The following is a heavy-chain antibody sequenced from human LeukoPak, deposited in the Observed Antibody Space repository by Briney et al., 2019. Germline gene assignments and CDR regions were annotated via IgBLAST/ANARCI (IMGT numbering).Heavy chain of an antibody. J-gene: IGHJ2*01. CDR2: IYTSGST. CDR3: ARDRVGQWLVRYWYFDL. D-gene: IGHD6-19*01. Sequence: PSETLSLTCTVSGGSISSYYWSWIRQPAGKGLEWIGRIYTSGSTNYNPSLKSRVTMSVDTSKNQFSLKLSSVTAADTAVYYCARDRVGQWLVRYWYFDLWAVAPWSLSPQ. CDR1: GGSISSYY. V-gene: IGHV4-4*07.